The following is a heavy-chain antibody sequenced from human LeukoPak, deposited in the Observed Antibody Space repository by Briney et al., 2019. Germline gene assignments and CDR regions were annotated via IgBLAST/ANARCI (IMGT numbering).Heavy chain of an antibody. CDR2: LYPGDSNP. CDR1: GYSFSSQY. Sequence: GESLKISCKASGYSFSSQYIAWVRQMPGKDLEWMAFLYPGDSNPRYSPSFQGQVTISADKSISPAYLQWSSLKASDTAMYYCARHSDCSDGTCYDSDAFDLWGQGTMVTVSS. V-gene: IGHV5-51*01. CDR3: ARHSDCSDGTCYDSDAFDL. D-gene: IGHD2-15*01. J-gene: IGHJ3*01.